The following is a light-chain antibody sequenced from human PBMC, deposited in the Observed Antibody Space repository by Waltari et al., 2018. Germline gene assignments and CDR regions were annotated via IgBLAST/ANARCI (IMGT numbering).Light chain of an antibody. CDR3: AAWDDSLSGHVI. Sequence: QSVLTQPPSASGTPGQRVIISCSGSSTNIGRNYVSWYQRLPGTAPRLLIDRSNQRPAGVPERMSGSKSGTSASLASSGLRSEEEAEYYCAAWDDSLSGHVIFGGGTKLTVI. CDR1: STNIGRNY. V-gene: IGLV1-47*01. J-gene: IGLJ2*01. CDR2: RSN.